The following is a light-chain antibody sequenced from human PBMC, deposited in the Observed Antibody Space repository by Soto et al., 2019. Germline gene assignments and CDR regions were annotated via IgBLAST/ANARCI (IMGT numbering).Light chain of an antibody. CDR3: QQYYNWPRT. CDR2: GAS. Sequence: EIVMTQSPATLSVSPGERATLSCRASQNIYTNLAWYQQKPGQAPRLLFYGASTRATGLPARFSGSGSGTEFTLTISCLQAEDSAVYFCQQYYNWPRTFGQGTRLEIK. V-gene: IGKV3-15*01. J-gene: IGKJ5*01. CDR1: QNIYTN.